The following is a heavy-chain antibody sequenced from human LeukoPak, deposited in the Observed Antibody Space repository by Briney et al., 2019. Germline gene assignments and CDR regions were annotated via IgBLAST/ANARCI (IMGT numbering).Heavy chain of an antibody. CDR2: IYHSGST. CDR1: GGSITSNNYY. J-gene: IGHJ4*02. D-gene: IGHD2-21*02. V-gene: IGHV4-61*01. Sequence: SETLSLTCTVSGGSITSNNYYWTWIRQPPGKGLEWIGYIYHSGSTNYNPSLKSRVTISVDTSQNQFSLKLSSVTAADTAVYYSARGPDIVVVTALGRFDYWGQGTLVTVSS. CDR3: ARGPDIVVVTALGRFDY.